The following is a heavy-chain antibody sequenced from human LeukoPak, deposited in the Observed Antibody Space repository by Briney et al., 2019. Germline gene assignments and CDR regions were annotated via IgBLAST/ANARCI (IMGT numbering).Heavy chain of an antibody. CDR3: ARDRATTVTKSFAFDI. D-gene: IGHD4-17*01. Sequence: SVKVSCKASGYTFTGYYMHWVRQAPGQGLEWMGGIIPIFGTTNYAQKFQGRVTITTDESTGTAYMELISLRSEDTAIYYCARDRATTVTKSFAFDIWGQGTMVTVSS. CDR1: GYTFTGYY. V-gene: IGHV1-69*05. J-gene: IGHJ3*02. CDR2: IIPIFGTT.